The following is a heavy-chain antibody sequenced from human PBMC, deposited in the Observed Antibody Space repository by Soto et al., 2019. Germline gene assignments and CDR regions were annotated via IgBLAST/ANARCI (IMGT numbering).Heavy chain of an antibody. CDR2: IWYDGSDK. Sequence: PGGSLRLSCAASGFTFSSYGMHWVRQAPGKGLEWVAVIWYDGSDKYYGDSVKGRFTISRDNFKNTLYLQMNSLRAEDTAVYYCARDPYSSGWYNWFDSWGQGTLVTVSS. D-gene: IGHD6-19*01. CDR3: ARDPYSSGWYNWFDS. CDR1: GFTFSSYG. V-gene: IGHV3-33*01. J-gene: IGHJ5*01.